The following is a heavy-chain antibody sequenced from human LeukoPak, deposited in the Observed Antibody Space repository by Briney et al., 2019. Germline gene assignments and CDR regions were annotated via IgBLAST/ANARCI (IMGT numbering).Heavy chain of an antibody. Sequence: SETLSLTCAVYGGSFNGYYWSWIRQPQGKGLEWIGEINHSGSTNYNPSLKSQVTISVDTSKNQFSLKLSSVTAADTAVYYCARGAVSRWNYGMDVGGQGTTVTVSS. V-gene: IGHV4-34*01. CDR1: GGSFNGYY. CDR3: ARGAVSRWNYGMDV. J-gene: IGHJ6*02. D-gene: IGHD4-23*01. CDR2: INHSGST.